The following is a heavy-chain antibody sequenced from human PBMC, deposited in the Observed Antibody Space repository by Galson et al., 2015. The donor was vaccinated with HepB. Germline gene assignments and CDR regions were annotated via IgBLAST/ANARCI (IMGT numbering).Heavy chain of an antibody. Sequence: ETLSLTCAVYGGSFSGYYWSWIRQPPGEGLEWIGDINHSGSTNYNPSLKSRVTITVDTSTNQFSLKLSSVTAADTAVYYCARRALGGGSYCGLGYWGQGTLVTVSS. CDR1: GGSFSGYY. CDR3: ARRALGGGSYCGLGY. CDR2: INHSGST. J-gene: IGHJ4*02. V-gene: IGHV4-34*01. D-gene: IGHD1-26*01.